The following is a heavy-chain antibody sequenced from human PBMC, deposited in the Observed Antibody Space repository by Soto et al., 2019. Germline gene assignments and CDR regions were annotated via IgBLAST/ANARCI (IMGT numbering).Heavy chain of an antibody. CDR1: GYTFTSYG. V-gene: IGHV1-18*01. J-gene: IGHJ4*02. Sequence: ASVKVSCKASGYTFTSYGISWVRQAPGQGLEWMGWISAYNGNTNYAQKLQGRVTMTTDTSTSTAYMELRSLRSDDTAVYYRARVYPYYYGSGSYYQFDYWGQGTLVTSPQ. CDR2: ISAYNGNT. CDR3: ARVYPYYYGSGSYYQFDY. D-gene: IGHD3-10*01.